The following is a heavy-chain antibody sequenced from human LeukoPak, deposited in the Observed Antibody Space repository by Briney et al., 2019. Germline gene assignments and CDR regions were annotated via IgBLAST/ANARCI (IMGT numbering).Heavy chain of an antibody. V-gene: IGHV4-61*02. Sequence: SEALSLTCTVSGGSISSGSYYWSWIRQPAGKGLEWIGRIHASGSTNYNPSLKSRVTISTDTSKNQFSLKLTSVTAADTAVYYCARDVRDGYNLFDYWGQGTLVTVSS. D-gene: IGHD5-24*01. CDR2: IHASGST. CDR1: GGSISSGSYY. J-gene: IGHJ4*02. CDR3: ARDVRDGYNLFDY.